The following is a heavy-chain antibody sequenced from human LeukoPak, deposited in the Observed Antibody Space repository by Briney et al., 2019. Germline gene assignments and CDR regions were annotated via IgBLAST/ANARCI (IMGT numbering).Heavy chain of an antibody. V-gene: IGHV1-69*13. D-gene: IGHD2-2*02. CDR1: GGTFSSYA. CDR2: IIPIFGTA. Sequence: GASVKVSCKASGGTFSSYAISWVRQAPGQGLAWMGGIIPIFGTANSAQKFQGRVTITADEATSTAYMELSSLRSEDTAVYYCAKEPADILPAAIGGGYNWFDPWGQGTLVTVSS. CDR3: AKEPADILPAAIGGGYNWFDP. J-gene: IGHJ5*02.